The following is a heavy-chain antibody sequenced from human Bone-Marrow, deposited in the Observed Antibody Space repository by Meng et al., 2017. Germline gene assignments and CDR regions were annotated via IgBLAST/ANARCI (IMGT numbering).Heavy chain of an antibody. CDR2: IYHSGST. J-gene: IGHJ5*02. CDR3: ARQALLLWFGKSDSWFDP. V-gene: IGHV4-38-2*02. CDR1: GYSISSGYY. D-gene: IGHD3-10*01. Sequence: GSLRLSCTVSGYSISSGYYWGWIRQPPGKGLEWIGSIYHSGSTYYNLSLKSRVTISVDTSKNQFSLKLSSVTAADTAVYYCARQALLLWFGKSDSWFDPWGQGTLVTVSS.